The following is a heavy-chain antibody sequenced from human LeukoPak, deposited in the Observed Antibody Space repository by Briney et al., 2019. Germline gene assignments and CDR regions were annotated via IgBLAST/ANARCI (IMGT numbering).Heavy chain of an antibody. CDR2: INPNSGGT. Sequence: ASVKVSCKASGYTFTGYYMHWVRQAPGQGLEWMGWINPNSGGTNYAQKFQGRVTMTRDTSISTAYMELSRLRSDDTAVYYCARDLDSSSSIDYWGQGTLVTVSS. D-gene: IGHD6-6*01. V-gene: IGHV1-2*02. CDR1: GYTFTGYY. J-gene: IGHJ4*02. CDR3: ARDLDSSSSIDY.